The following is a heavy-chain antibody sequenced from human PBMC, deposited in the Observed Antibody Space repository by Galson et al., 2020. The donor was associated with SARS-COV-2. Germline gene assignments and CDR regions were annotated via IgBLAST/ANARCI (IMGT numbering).Heavy chain of an antibody. CDR2: IKQDGSDK. D-gene: IGHD6-19*01. V-gene: IGHV3-7*03. Sequence: GGSLRLSCAASGFSFSSYWMTWVRQAPGKGLEWVANIKQDGSDKYYVDSVKGRFTISRDNAKNSLYLHMNSLRAEDTAVYYCARESYDSGGFDYWGQGTLVTVSS. CDR1: GFSFSSYW. J-gene: IGHJ4*02. CDR3: ARESYDSGGFDY.